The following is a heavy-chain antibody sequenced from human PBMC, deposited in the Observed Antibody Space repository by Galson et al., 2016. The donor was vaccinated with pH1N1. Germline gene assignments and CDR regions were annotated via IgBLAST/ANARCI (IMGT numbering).Heavy chain of an antibody. D-gene: IGHD4-17*01. CDR2: IRGTDYDGTT. Sequence: SLRLSCAASGFTFGDHALTWVRQAPGKGLEWVGFIRGTDYDGTTEYAASVKGRFTISRDDSKSIAYLQMNNLKTEDTAVYYCARAGPLYYGDYYFDYWGQGSLVTVSS. CDR1: GFTFGDHA. J-gene: IGHJ4*02. CDR3: ARAGPLYYGDYYFDY. V-gene: IGHV3-49*04.